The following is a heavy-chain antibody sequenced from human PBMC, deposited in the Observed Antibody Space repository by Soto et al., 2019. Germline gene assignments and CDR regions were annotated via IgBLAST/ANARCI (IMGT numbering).Heavy chain of an antibody. CDR2: ISSSGSTI. D-gene: IGHD3-22*01. V-gene: IGHV3-11*01. CDR1: GFTFSDYY. Sequence: PGGSLRLSCAASGFTFSDYYMSWIRQAPGKGLEWVSYISSSGSTIYYADSVKGRFTISRDNAKNSLYLQMNSLRAEDTAVYYCARDLAYYYDSSGLFDYWGQGTLVTVSS. J-gene: IGHJ4*02. CDR3: ARDLAYYYDSSGLFDY.